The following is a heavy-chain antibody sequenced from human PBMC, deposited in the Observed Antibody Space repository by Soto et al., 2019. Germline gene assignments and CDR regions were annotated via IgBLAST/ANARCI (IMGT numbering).Heavy chain of an antibody. V-gene: IGHV4-4*02. CDR3: ARGGYSYGSNWFDP. CDR1: GGSVSSSNW. Sequence: LSLPCAVSGGSVSSSNWWSWVRQPPGKGLEWIGEIYHSGSTNYNPSLKSRVTISVDKSKNQFSLKLSSVTAADTAVYYCARGGYSYGSNWFDPWGQGTLVTVSS. J-gene: IGHJ5*02. D-gene: IGHD5-18*01. CDR2: IYHSGST.